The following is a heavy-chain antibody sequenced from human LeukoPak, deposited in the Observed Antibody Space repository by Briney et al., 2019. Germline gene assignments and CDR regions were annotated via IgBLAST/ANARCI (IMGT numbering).Heavy chain of an antibody. D-gene: IGHD3/OR15-3a*01. Sequence: GGSLRLSCAASGFTFRSYEMNWVRQAPGKGLGWVSYISSSGSTIYYADSVKGRFTVSRDNAKNSIYLQMNSLRAEDTAVYYCVRWTIDYWGQGTLVTVSS. V-gene: IGHV3-48*03. CDR2: ISSSGSTI. J-gene: IGHJ4*02. CDR3: VRWTIDY. CDR1: GFTFRSYE.